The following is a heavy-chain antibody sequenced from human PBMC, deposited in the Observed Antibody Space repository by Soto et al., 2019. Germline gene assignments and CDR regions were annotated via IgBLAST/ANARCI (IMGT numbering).Heavy chain of an antibody. D-gene: IGHD3-16*01. CDR3: ARRERYYGSPGWFDP. Sequence: SETLSLTCTVSGGSITSSTYYWCWIRQAPGKGLEWIGTVYHNENTYYNPSLKSRITISADTAKNQFSLNLRSVTAADTAIYFCARRERYYGSPGWFDPWGQGTLVTVSS. V-gene: IGHV4-39*01. CDR2: VYHNENT. J-gene: IGHJ5*02. CDR1: GGSITSSTYY.